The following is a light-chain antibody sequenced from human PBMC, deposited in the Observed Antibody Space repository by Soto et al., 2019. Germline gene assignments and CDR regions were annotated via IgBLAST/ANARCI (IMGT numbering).Light chain of an antibody. V-gene: IGLV2-14*01. CDR1: SSDVGGYNY. Sequence: QSVLTQPASVSGSLGQSITISCTGTSSDVGGYNYVSWYQQHPGKAPKLMIYDVSNRPSGVSNRFSGSKSGNTASLTISGLQAEDEADYYCNSYTTSSTYVFGTGTKLTVL. CDR2: DVS. J-gene: IGLJ1*01. CDR3: NSYTTSSTYV.